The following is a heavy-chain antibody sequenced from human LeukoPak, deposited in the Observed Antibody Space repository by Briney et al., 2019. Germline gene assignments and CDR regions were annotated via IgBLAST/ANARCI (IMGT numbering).Heavy chain of an antibody. Sequence: SETLSLTCAVYGGSFSGYYWSWIRQPPGKGLEWIGESNHSGSTNYNPSLKSRVTISVDTSKNQFSLKLSSVTAADTAVYYCARARKYYYGSGSYPTTNWFDPWGQGTLVTVSS. CDR3: ARARKYYYGSGSYPTTNWFDP. CDR2: SNHSGST. D-gene: IGHD3-10*01. V-gene: IGHV4-34*01. J-gene: IGHJ5*02. CDR1: GGSFSGYY.